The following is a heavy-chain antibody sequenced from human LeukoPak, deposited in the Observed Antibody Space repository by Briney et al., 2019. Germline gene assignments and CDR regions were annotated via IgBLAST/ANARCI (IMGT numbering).Heavy chain of an antibody. CDR3: ASGLGFCSGSDCTNLVKDYYYGMNV. Sequence: ASVKVSCKASGGSFSNYAFSWVRQAPGQGLEWMGRITPIVDIATYIQKFQGRVTITANKFTSTAYMELSSLTSEDTAVYYCASGLGFCSGSDCTNLVKDYYYGMNVWGQGTTVTVSS. J-gene: IGHJ6*02. CDR1: GGSFSNYA. D-gene: IGHD2-15*01. V-gene: IGHV1-69*04. CDR2: ITPIVDIA.